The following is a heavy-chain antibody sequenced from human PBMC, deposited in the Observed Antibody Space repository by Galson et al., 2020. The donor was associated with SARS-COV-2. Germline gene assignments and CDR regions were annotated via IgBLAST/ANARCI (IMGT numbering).Heavy chain of an antibody. D-gene: IGHD3-9*01. J-gene: IGHJ6*02. CDR1: DASISSGDYY. V-gene: IGHV4-30-4*01. CDR3: ARDYDFLTRNHYYGMDV. CDR2: IYYSGST. Sequence: ETSETLSLTCPVSDASISSGDYYWSWIRQPPGKGLEWIGYIYYSGSTYYNPSLKSRLTISVDTSKNQFSLKLRSVTAADTAVYYCARDYDFLTRNHYYGMDVWGQGTTVTVSS.